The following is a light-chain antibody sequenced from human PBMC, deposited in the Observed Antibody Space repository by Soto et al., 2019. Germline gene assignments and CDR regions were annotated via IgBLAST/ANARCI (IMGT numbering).Light chain of an antibody. CDR1: QTISRDD. J-gene: IGKJ3*01. CDR3: YQYYTSPHT. V-gene: IGKV3-20*01. Sequence: EIVLTQSPGTLSLSPGETATLSCRTSQTISRDDLAWYQQRPGQAPRLLVSATSRRATGIPDRFYGYGSGTEFTLTISSLEPEDFGVYYCYQYYTSPHTFGPGTRVDIK. CDR2: ATS.